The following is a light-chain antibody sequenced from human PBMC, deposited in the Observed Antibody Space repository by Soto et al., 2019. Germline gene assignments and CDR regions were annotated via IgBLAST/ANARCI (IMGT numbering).Light chain of an antibody. CDR2: AAS. Sequence: DIQVNPSPSSLSASVGDSVIITCRASQTIRSHLNWYQQNPGEAPYLLIYAASTLQTGVPSRISGNGSGTDFTLTISSLQPEDFATYYCQQSYSTPRTFGPGTKVDIK. V-gene: IGKV1-39*01. CDR1: QTIRSH. J-gene: IGKJ1*01. CDR3: QQSYSTPRT.